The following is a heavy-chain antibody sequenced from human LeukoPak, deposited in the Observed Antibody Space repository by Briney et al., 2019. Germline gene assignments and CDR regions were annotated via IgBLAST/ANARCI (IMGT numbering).Heavy chain of an antibody. Sequence: SVKVSCKASGGTFSSYAISWVRQAPGQGLEWMRGIIPIFGTANYAQKFQGRVTITADESTSTAYMELSSLRSEDTAVYYCAGAVVIIPDYFYMDVWGKGTTVTVSS. V-gene: IGHV1-69*01. CDR2: IIPIFGTA. CDR3: AGAVVIIPDYFYMDV. J-gene: IGHJ6*03. D-gene: IGHD3-3*01. CDR1: GGTFSSYA.